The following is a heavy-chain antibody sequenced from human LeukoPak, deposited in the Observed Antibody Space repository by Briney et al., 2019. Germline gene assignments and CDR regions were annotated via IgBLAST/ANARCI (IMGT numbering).Heavy chain of an antibody. CDR3: ARYSSSWSRGDY. D-gene: IGHD6-13*01. J-gene: IGHJ4*02. Sequence: GGSLRLSCAAPGFTFSSYAMHWVRQAPGKGLEWVAVISYDGSNKYYADSVKGRFTISRDNSKNTLYLQMNSLRAEDTAVYYCARYSSSWSRGDYWGQGTLVTVSS. CDR2: ISYDGSNK. V-gene: IGHV3-30*04. CDR1: GFTFSSYA.